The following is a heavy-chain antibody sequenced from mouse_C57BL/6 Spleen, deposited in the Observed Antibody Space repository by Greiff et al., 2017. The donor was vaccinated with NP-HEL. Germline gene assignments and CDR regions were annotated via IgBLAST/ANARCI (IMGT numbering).Heavy chain of an antibody. D-gene: IGHD2-3*01. V-gene: IGHV1-55*01. Sequence: VQLQQPGAELVKPGASVKMSCKASGYTFTSYWITWVKQRPGQGLEWIGDIYPGSGSTNYNEKFKSKATLTVDTSSSTAYMQLSSLTSEDSAVYYCARGGSYEYDAMDYWGQGTSVTVSS. CDR3: ARGGSYEYDAMDY. CDR1: GYTFTSYW. CDR2: IYPGSGST. J-gene: IGHJ4*01.